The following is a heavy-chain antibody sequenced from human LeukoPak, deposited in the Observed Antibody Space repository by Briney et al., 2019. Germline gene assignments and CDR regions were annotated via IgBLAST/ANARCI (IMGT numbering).Heavy chain of an antibody. J-gene: IGHJ4*01. V-gene: IGHV4-39*07. CDR2: IYYSGST. CDR3: AESARNGYNGFYY. D-gene: IGHD5-24*01. CDR1: GFTFSSNY. Sequence: GSLRLSCAASGFTFSSNYMSWIRQPPGKGLEWIGRIYYSGSTYYNPSLKSRVIISVDTSKNQFSLKLSSVTAADTAVYYCAESARNGYNGFYYWGQGTLVTVSS.